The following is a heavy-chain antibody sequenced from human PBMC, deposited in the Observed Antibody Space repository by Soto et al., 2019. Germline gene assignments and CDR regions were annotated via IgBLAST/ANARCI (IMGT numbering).Heavy chain of an antibody. J-gene: IGHJ4*02. D-gene: IGHD6-6*01. CDR3: AKDGYSSSYFDY. Sequence: LSLTCAASGFTFSSYAMSWVRQAPGKGLEWVSAISGSGGSTYYADSVKGRFTISRDNSKNTLYLQMNSLRAEDTAVYYCAKDGYSSSYFDYWGQGTLVTVSS. CDR1: GFTFSSYA. V-gene: IGHV3-23*01. CDR2: ISGSGGST.